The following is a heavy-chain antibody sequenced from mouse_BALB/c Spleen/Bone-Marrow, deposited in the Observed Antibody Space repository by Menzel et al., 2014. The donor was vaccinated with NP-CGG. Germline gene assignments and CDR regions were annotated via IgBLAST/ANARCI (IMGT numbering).Heavy chain of an antibody. CDR2: ISGGGSYT. J-gene: IGHJ3*01. V-gene: IGHV5-9-2*01. CDR3: ARHANYDQAEVSFVF. Sequence: EVMLVESGGGFVKSGGSLKLSCAASGFSFNSYGMSWVRQTPEQRLEWVATISGGGSYTFYPDSVKGRFTISRDNSKNILNLEPSNLMSEDTALYYCARHANYDQAEVSFVFWGQGTLVTVSA. D-gene: IGHD2-4*01. CDR1: GFSFNSYG.